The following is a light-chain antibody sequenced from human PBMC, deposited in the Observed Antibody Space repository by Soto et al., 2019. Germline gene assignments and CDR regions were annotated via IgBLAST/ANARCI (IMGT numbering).Light chain of an antibody. J-gene: IGKJ2*01. CDR3: QQRSNWPPT. CDR1: QSIGTY. CDR2: DAS. Sequence: EMVLTQSPATLSLSPGERATLFCRASQSIGTYLAWYQQKSGQAPRLLIYDASNRATGIPARFSGGGSGTDFTLTVSSLEPEDFAVYYCQQRSNWPPTFGQGTKLEI. V-gene: IGKV3-11*01.